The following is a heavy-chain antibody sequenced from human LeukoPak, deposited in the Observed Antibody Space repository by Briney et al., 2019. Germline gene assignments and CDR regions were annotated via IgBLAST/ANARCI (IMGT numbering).Heavy chain of an antibody. CDR2: ISAYNGNT. CDR3: AREISSSWYGSIDY. CDR1: GYTFTSYG. D-gene: IGHD6-13*01. J-gene: IGHJ4*02. Sequence: ASVKVSCKASGYTFTSYGISWVRQAPGQGLEWMGWISAYNGNTNYAQKLQGRVTMTTDTSTSSAYMELRSLRSDDTAVYYCAREISSSWYGSIDYWGQGTLVTVSS. V-gene: IGHV1-18*01.